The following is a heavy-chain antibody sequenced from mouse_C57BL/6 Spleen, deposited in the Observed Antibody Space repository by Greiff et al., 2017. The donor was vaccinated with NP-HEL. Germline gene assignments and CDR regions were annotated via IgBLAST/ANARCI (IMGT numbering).Heavy chain of an antibody. Sequence: EVNLVESGGGLVKPGGSLKLSCAASGFTFSSYAMSWVRQTPEKRLEWVATISDGGSYTYYPDNVKGRFTISRDNAKNNLYLQMSHLKSEDTAMYYCARPLRNYAMDYWGQGTSVTVSS. CDR2: ISDGGSYT. CDR3: ARPLRNYAMDY. CDR1: GFTFSSYA. D-gene: IGHD1-1*01. V-gene: IGHV5-4*03. J-gene: IGHJ4*01.